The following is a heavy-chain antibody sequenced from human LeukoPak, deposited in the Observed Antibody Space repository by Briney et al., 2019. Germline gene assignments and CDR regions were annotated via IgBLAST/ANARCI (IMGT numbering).Heavy chain of an antibody. Sequence: SETLSLICTVSGGSTSSSNNYWGWIRQPPGKGLEWIGNIYYSGNTYYNPSLKSRVTISVDTSENQFSLKLSSVTAADTAVYYCARFQCGNSTSCYAGYYYFYMDVWGKGTTVTVSS. V-gene: IGHV4-39*01. J-gene: IGHJ6*03. D-gene: IGHD2-2*01. CDR1: GGSTSSSNNY. CDR2: IYYSGNT. CDR3: ARFQCGNSTSCYAGYYYFYMDV.